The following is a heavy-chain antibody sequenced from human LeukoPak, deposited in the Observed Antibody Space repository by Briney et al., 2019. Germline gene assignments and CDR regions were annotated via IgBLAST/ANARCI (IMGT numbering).Heavy chain of an antibody. Sequence: SETLSLTCTVSGGSISSYYWSWIRQPAGKGLEWIGRIYTSGSTNYSPSLKSRVTMSVDTSKNQFSLTLSSVTAADTAVYYCAREEAAAGTRWFDPWGQGTLVTVSS. J-gene: IGHJ5*02. CDR3: AREEAAAGTRWFDP. V-gene: IGHV4-4*07. D-gene: IGHD6-13*01. CDR2: IYTSGST. CDR1: GGSISSYY.